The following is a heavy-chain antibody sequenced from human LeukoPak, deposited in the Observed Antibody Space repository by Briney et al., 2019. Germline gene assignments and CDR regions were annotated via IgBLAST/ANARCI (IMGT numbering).Heavy chain of an antibody. V-gene: IGHV4-34*01. CDR3: ARHGDWFGNQAGDYFQH. D-gene: IGHD3-10*01. CDR2: INPSGNT. Sequence: SETLSLTCAVYDESFSGYYWSWIRQPPGKGLEWIGKINPSGNTMYNPSLQSRVIMSVDTSKNQFSLNLTSVTAADTAVYFCARHGDWFGNQAGDYFQHWGQGTLVTVSS. J-gene: IGHJ1*01. CDR1: DESFSGYY.